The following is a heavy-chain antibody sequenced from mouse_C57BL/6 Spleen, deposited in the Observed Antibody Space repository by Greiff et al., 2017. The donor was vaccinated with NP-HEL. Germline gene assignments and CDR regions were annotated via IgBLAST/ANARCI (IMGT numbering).Heavy chain of an antibody. CDR2: ISSGGSYT. CDR1: GFTFSSYG. J-gene: IGHJ4*01. D-gene: IGHD2-1*01. CDR3: ARIYYGNYVGAMDY. V-gene: IGHV5-6*01. Sequence: EVQRVESGGDLVKPGGSLKLSCAASGFTFSSYGMSWVRQTPDKRLEWVATISSGGSYTYYPDSVKGRFTISRDNAKNTLYLQMSSLKSEDTAMYYCARIYYGNYVGAMDYWGQGTSVTVSS.